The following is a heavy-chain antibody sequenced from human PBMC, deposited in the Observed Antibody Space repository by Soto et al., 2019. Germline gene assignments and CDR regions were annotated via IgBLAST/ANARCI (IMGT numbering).Heavy chain of an antibody. CDR2: ISGRSSYI. Sequence: GGSLRLSCAASGFTFGTYSMNWVRQAPGKGLEWVSSISGRSSYIMYADSVKGRFTISRDNAKNSLYLQMNSLRAEDTAVYFCAGDKQSLLANWFDTWGQGTFVTVSS. CDR3: AGDKQSLLANWFDT. V-gene: IGHV3-21*01. J-gene: IGHJ5*02. CDR1: GFTFGTYS. D-gene: IGHD3-3*02.